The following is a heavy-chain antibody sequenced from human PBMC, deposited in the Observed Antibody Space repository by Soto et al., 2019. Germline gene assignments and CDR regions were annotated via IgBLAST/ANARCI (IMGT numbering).Heavy chain of an antibody. Sequence: QVQLVESGGGVVQPGRSLRLSCAASGFTFSSYAMHWVRQAPGKGLEWVAVISYDGSNKYYADSVKGRFTISRDNSKNTLYLQMNNLRAEDTAVYYCARVYCGGSCSAFDYWGQGTLVTVSS. CDR1: GFTFSSYA. CDR2: ISYDGSNK. D-gene: IGHD2-15*01. V-gene: IGHV3-30-3*01. J-gene: IGHJ4*02. CDR3: ARVYCGGSCSAFDY.